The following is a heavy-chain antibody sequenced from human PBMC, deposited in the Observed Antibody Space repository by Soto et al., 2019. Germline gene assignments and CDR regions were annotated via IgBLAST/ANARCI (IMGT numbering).Heavy chain of an antibody. CDR1: GYTFTSYA. J-gene: IGHJ6*02. CDR2: INAGNGNT. D-gene: IGHD3-9*01. CDR3: ARANDILTGYYTPQGYYYYYYGMEV. V-gene: IGHV1-3*01. Sequence: GASVKVSCKASGYTFTSYAMHWVRQAPGQRLEWMGWINAGNGNTKYSQKFQGRVTITRDTSASTAYMELSSLRSEDTAVYYCARANDILTGYYTPQGYYYYYYGMEVWCPGTTVTV.